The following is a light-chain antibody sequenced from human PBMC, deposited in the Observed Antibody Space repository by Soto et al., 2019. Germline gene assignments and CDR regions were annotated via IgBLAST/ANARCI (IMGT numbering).Light chain of an antibody. CDR3: QYYDSTLSARYV. Sequence: QLVLTQPPSVSGAPGQRVTISCTGSSSNIGAGYDVHWYQQRPGTDPKLLIFGNINRPSGVPDRFSGSKSGTSASLAITGRQAEDEGDYYCQYYDSTLSARYVFGTGTKLTVL. CDR2: GNI. J-gene: IGLJ1*01. V-gene: IGLV1-40*01. CDR1: SSNIGAGYD.